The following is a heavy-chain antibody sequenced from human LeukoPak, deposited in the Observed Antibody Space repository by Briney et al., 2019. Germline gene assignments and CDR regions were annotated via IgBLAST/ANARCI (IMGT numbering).Heavy chain of an antibody. CDR1: GGSISSGDYY. D-gene: IGHD3-22*01. Sequence: SETLSLTCTVSGGSISSGDYYWSWIRQPPGKGLEWIGYIYYSGSTYYNLSLKSRITISVDTSKNQFSLKLSSVTAADAAVYYCARTLYDSSGYLDAFDIWGQGTMVTVSS. J-gene: IGHJ3*02. CDR3: ARTLYDSSGYLDAFDI. CDR2: IYYSGST. V-gene: IGHV4-30-4*08.